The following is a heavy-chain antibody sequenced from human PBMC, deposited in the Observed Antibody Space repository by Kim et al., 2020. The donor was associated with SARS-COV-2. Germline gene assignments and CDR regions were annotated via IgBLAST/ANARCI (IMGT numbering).Heavy chain of an antibody. CDR3: ARDGRVYDSSGYYYTVFDY. CDR1: GYTFTSYG. Sequence: ASVKVSCKASGYTFTSYGISWVRQAPGQGLEWMGWISAYNGNTNYAQKLQGRVTMTTDTSTSTAYMELRSLRSDDTAVYYCARDGRVYDSSGYYYTVFDYWGRGTLVTVSS. D-gene: IGHD3-22*01. J-gene: IGHJ4*02. CDR2: ISAYNGNT. V-gene: IGHV1-18*01.